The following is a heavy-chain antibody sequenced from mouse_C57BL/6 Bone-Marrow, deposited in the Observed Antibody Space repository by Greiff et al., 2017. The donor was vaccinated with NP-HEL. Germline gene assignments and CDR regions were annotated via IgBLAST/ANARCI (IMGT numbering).Heavy chain of an antibody. Sequence: QVQLQQSGAELVMPGASVKLSCKASGYTFTSYWMHWVKQRPGQGLEWIGEIDPSDSYTNYIQKFKGKATLTVDKSSSTAYMQLSSLTSEDDAVYDCARRGNLDLGYWGQGTTLTVSS. CDR3: ARRGNLDLGY. J-gene: IGHJ2*01. CDR2: IDPSDSYT. CDR1: GYTFTSYW. V-gene: IGHV1-69*01. D-gene: IGHD4-1*01.